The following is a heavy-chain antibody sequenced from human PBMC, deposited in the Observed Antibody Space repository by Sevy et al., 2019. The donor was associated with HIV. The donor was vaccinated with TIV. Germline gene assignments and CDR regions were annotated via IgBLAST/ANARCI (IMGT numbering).Heavy chain of an antibody. Sequence: GGYLRLSCAASGFTFINYGIHWVRQPPGKGLEWVAVIWSDGNKKYYADSVKGRFTISRDNSKNTLFLQMNSLRAEDTAVYYCARGPLRYCTSTSCYEGDYYYYGMDVWGQGTTVTVSS. CDR1: GFTFINYG. CDR3: ARGPLRYCTSTSCYEGDYYYYGMDV. V-gene: IGHV3-33*01. J-gene: IGHJ6*02. CDR2: IWSDGNKK. D-gene: IGHD2-2*01.